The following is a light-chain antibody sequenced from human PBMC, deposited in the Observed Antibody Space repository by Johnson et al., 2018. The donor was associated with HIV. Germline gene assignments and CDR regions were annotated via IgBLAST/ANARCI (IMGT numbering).Light chain of an antibody. CDR3: GTWDSSLSQGV. CDR2: DNN. V-gene: IGLV1-51*01. Sequence: QSVLTQPPSVSAAPGQKVTISCSVSSSNIGNNYVSWYQQLPGTAPKFLIYDNNKRPSGIPDRFSGSKSGTSATLGITGLQTGDEADYYCGTWDSSLSQGVFGTGTKVTVL. CDR1: SSNIGNNY. J-gene: IGLJ1*01.